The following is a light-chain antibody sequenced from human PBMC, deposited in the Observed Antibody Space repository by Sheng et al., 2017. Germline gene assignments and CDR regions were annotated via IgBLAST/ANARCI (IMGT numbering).Light chain of an antibody. CDR2: GAS. V-gene: IGKV3-15*01. J-gene: IGKJ1*01. Sequence: EIVVTQSPATLSVSPGERATLSCRASQGVRSNLAWYQQKLGQAPRLLIYGASTRATGIPARFSGSGSGTDFTLTISSLQAEDVAVYYCQQYYSTQWTFGQGTKVGIE. CDR3: QQYYSTQWT. CDR1: QGVRSN.